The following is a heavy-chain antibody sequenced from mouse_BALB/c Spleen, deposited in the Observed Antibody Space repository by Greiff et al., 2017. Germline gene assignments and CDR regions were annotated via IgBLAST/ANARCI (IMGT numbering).Heavy chain of an antibody. Sequence: VQLKESGGGLVQPGGSLRLSCATSGFTFTDYYMSWVRQPPGKALEWLGFIRNKANGYTTEYSASVKGRFTISRDNSQSILYLQMNTLRAEDSATYYCARDGYDLAYWGQGTLVTVSA. CDR1: GFTFTDYY. CDR2: IRNKANGYTT. CDR3: ARDGYDLAY. D-gene: IGHD2-2*01. J-gene: IGHJ3*01. V-gene: IGHV7-3*02.